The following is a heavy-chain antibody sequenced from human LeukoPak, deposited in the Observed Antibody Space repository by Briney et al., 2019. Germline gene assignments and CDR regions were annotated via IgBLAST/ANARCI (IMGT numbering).Heavy chain of an antibody. J-gene: IGHJ4*02. CDR1: GGSISSSSYY. D-gene: IGHD6-19*01. CDR2: IYNSGST. Sequence: SETLSLTCTVSGGSISSSSYYWGWIRQPPGKGLEWIGSIYNSGSTYYNPSLKSRVTISVDTSKNQFSLKLSSVTAADTAVYYCARDTSIAVAGFDYWGQGTLVTVSS. V-gene: IGHV4-39*07. CDR3: ARDTSIAVAGFDY.